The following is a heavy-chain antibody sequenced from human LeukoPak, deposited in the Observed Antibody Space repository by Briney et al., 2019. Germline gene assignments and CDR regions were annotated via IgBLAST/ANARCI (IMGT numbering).Heavy chain of an antibody. CDR1: GYTFIDYF. CDR2: INHRSGAT. Sequence: ASVTVSCKASGYTFIDYFLHWVRQAPGQRLEWMGWINHRSGATRYAEKMQGRVTMTRDTAISTAYMDLSRMGSDDTAIYYCARAIGGTLGGAFDLWGQGTMVIVSS. CDR3: ARAIGGTLGGAFDL. D-gene: IGHD1-7*01. J-gene: IGHJ3*01. V-gene: IGHV1-2*02.